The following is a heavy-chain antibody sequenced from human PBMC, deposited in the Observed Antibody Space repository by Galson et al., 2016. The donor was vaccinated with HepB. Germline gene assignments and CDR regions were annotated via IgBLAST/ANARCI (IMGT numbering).Heavy chain of an antibody. D-gene: IGHD4/OR15-4a*01. CDR2: ISGSGGST. Sequence: SLRLSCAASGFTFSDYAMSWVRQAPGKGLEWVSGISGSGGSTYYADSVKGRFTISRDNSKNTMYLQMNSLRAEDTALYYCAKQGIAGSAKRDRAFDIWGQGTMVTVSS. J-gene: IGHJ3*02. CDR3: AKQGIAGSAKRDRAFDI. V-gene: IGHV3-23*01. CDR1: GFTFSDYA.